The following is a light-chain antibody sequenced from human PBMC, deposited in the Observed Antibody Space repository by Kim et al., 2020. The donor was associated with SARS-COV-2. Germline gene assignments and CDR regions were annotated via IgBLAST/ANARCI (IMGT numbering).Light chain of an antibody. CDR2: EDN. CDR3: QSYDSSKSSCL. CDR1: SGSIASNY. Sequence: NFMLTQPHSVSESPGKTVTISCTRSSGSIASNYVQWYQQRPGSAPTTVIYEDNQRPSGVPDRFSGSIDSSSNSASLTISGLKTEDEADYYCQSYDSSKSSCLFSRGAQLTVL. V-gene: IGLV6-57*04. J-gene: IGLJ3*02.